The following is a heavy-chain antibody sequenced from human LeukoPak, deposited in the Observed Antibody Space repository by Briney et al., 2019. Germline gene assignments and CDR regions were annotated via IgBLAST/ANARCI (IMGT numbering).Heavy chain of an antibody. V-gene: IGHV3-21*01. CDR1: GFTFSSYS. Sequence: GRSLRLSCAASGFTFSSYSMNWVRQAPGKGLEWVSSISSSSSYIYYADSVKGRFTIPRDNAKNSLYLQMNSLRAEDTAVYYCARERPDTIYFDYWGQGTLVTVSS. CDR3: ARERPDTIYFDY. J-gene: IGHJ4*02. D-gene: IGHD3-3*01. CDR2: ISSSSSYI.